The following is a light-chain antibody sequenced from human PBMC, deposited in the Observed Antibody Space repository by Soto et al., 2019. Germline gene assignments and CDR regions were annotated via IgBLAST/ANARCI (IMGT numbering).Light chain of an antibody. J-gene: IGKJ4*01. CDR2: GAS. V-gene: IGKV3-15*01. CDR1: QSVSSN. Sequence: EIVMTQSPATLSVSPGERATLSCRASQSVSSNLAWYQQKPGQAPRLLIYGASTRATGIPARFSGSASGTEIPLTIIRLYSEDFALYYCQQYNTSPHTLGGGTNVQIK. CDR3: QQYNTSPHT.